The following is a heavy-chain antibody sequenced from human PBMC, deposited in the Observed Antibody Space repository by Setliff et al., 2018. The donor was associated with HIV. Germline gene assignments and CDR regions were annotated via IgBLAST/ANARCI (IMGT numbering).Heavy chain of an antibody. CDR2: IYYSGST. J-gene: IGHJ4*02. CDR3: ARGSQWELLPYFDY. V-gene: IGHV4-39*07. CDR1: GGSMSSSSYY. D-gene: IGHD1-26*01. Sequence: PSETPSLTCTVSGGSMSSSSYYWGWIRQPPGKGLEWIGSIYYSGSTYYNPSLKSRVTISVDTSKNQFSLKLSSVTAADTAVFYCARGSQWELLPYFDYWGQGTQVTVSS.